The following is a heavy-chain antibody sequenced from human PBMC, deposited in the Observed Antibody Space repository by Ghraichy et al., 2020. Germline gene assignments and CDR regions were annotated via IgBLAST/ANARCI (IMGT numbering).Heavy chain of an antibody. D-gene: IGHD2-21*02. V-gene: IGHV4-59*08. CDR2: IYYSGST. CDR1: GGSISSYY. J-gene: IGHJ4*02. Sequence: SQTLSLTCTVSGGSISSYYWSWIRQPPGKGLEWIGYIYYSGSTNYNPSLKSRVTISVDTSKNQFSLKLSSVTAADTAVYYCARLRLVTASLYFDYWGQGTLVTVSS. CDR3: ARLRLVTASLYFDY.